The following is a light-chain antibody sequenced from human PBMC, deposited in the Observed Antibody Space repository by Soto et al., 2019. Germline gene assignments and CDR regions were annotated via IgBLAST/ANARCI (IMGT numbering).Light chain of an antibody. V-gene: IGKV1-17*01. CDR2: AAS. CDR3: LQHNSYPWLT. J-gene: IGKJ4*01. Sequence: DIQMTQSPSSLSASVGDRVSITCRASQGIGNDLGWYQQKPGKAPKRLIYAASSLQSGVPSRFSGSGSGTEFTLTISSLQPEDFATYYCLQHNSYPWLTFGGGTKVEIK. CDR1: QGIGND.